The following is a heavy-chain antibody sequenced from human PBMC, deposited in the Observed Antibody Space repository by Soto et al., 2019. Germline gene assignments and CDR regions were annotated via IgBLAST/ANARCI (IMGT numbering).Heavy chain of an antibody. D-gene: IGHD1-26*01. CDR2: INPSSGYT. CDR3: ARDDSGFSGSHYIDYFNY. V-gene: IGHV1-46*01. J-gene: IGHJ4*02. CDR1: GYTFTSYY. Sequence: ASVKVSCKASGYTFTSYYMNWVRQAPGQGLEWMGIINPSSGYTTYSQNFQGRVTITSDTSASTVHMQLSSLTSEDTAVYYCARDDSGFSGSHYIDYFNYWGQGALVTVSS.